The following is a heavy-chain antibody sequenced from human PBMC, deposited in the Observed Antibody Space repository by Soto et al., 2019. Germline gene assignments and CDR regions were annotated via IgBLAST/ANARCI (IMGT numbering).Heavy chain of an antibody. J-gene: IGHJ5*02. CDR2: IKQDGSEK. CDR1: GFTFSSYW. V-gene: IGHV3-7*01. D-gene: IGHD3-16*01. Sequence: GGSLRLSCAASGFTFSSYWMSWVRQAPGKGLEWVANIKQDGSEKYYVDSVKGRFTISRDNAKNSLYLQMNSLRAEDTAVYYCARDLDQRSVVWGTPPGPWGQGTLVTVSS. CDR3: ARDLDQRSVVWGTPPGP.